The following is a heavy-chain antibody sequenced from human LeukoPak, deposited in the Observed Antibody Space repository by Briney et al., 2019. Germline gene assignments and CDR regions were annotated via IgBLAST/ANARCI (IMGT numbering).Heavy chain of an antibody. CDR2: VHDSGST. V-gene: IGHV4-59*08. CDR3: ARLPDSGGYYDAFDI. J-gene: IGHJ3*02. CDR1: GGSMSRHY. Sequence: PSETLSLTCTVSGGSMSRHYWSRIRQTPGKGLEWIGYVHDSGSTKYKSSLKSRVTVSLDRSKNRVSLQLRSVTATDTAVYYCARLPDSGGYYDAFDIWGQGTMVTVSS. D-gene: IGHD3-22*01.